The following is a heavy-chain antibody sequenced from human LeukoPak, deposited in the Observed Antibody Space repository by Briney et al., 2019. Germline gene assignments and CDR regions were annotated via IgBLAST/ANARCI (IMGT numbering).Heavy chain of an antibody. CDR3: ASIDYYDNSGHY. V-gene: IGHV3-53*01. D-gene: IGHD3-22*01. J-gene: IGHJ4*02. Sequence: GGSLRLSCAASGLTVSSNYMYWVRQAPGKGLEWVSIIYNTGSTYYADSVKGRFTISRDNSKNTLYLHMNSLRAGDTAMYYCASIDYYDNSGHYWGQGTLVTVSS. CDR2: IYNTGST. CDR1: GLTVSSNY.